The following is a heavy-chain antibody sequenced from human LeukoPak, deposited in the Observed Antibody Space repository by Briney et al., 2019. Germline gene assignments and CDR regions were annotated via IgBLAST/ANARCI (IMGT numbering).Heavy chain of an antibody. J-gene: IGHJ4*02. CDR3: ARTTVAGPIDY. D-gene: IGHD6-19*01. CDR1: GGSISSNSYY. V-gene: IGHV4-39*07. Sequence: ETLSLTCTVSGGSISSNSYYWGWIRQPPGKGLKWIGSIYYSGSTYYNPSLKSRVTISVDTSKNQFSLKLSSVTAADTAVYYCARTTVAGPIDYWGQGTLVTVSS. CDR2: IYYSGST.